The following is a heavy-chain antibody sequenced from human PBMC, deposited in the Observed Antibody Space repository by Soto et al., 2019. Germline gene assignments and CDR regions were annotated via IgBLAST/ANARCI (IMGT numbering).Heavy chain of an antibody. CDR2: IYYSGST. J-gene: IGHJ6*02. Sequence: SETLSLTCTVSGGSISSGDYYWSWIRQPPGKGLEWIGYIYYSGSTYYNPSLKSRVTISVDTSKNQFSLKLSSVTAADTAVYYCARDIVIVPAAIPLAGYYGMDVWGQGTTVTVSS. D-gene: IGHD2-2*02. CDR3: ARDIVIVPAAIPLAGYYGMDV. V-gene: IGHV4-30-4*01. CDR1: GGSISSGDYY.